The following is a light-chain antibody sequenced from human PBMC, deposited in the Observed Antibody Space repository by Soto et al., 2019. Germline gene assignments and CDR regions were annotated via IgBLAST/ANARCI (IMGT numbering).Light chain of an antibody. V-gene: IGLV2-8*01. Sequence: QSVLTQPPSASGSPGQSVTISCTGTSSDVGGYNYVSWYQQHPGKAPKLMIYEVTKRPSGVPDRFSGSKFGNTASLTVSELQAEDEADYYCSSYAGSNNLFGGGTKLTVL. CDR1: SSDVGGYNY. CDR3: SSYAGSNNL. CDR2: EVT. J-gene: IGLJ2*01.